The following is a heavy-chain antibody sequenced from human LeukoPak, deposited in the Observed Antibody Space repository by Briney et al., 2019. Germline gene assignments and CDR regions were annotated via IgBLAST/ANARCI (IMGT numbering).Heavy chain of an antibody. CDR2: ISSSSSTI. CDR1: GFTFSSYS. CDR3: ASCIAAAGNWYFDL. J-gene: IGHJ2*01. V-gene: IGHV3-48*04. Sequence: GGSLRLSCAASGFTFSSYSMNWVRQAPGKGLEWVSYISSSSSTIYYADSVKGRFTISRDNAKNSLYLQMNSLRAEDTAVYYCASCIAAAGNWYFDLWGRGTLVTVSS. D-gene: IGHD6-13*01.